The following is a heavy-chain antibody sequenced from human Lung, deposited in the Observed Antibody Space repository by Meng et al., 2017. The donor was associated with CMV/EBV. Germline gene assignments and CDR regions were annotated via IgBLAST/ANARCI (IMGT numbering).Heavy chain of an antibody. D-gene: IGHD3-3*01. Sequence: ASVKVSXKASGYTFTSYDINWVRQATGQGLEWMGWMNPNSGNTGYAQKFQGRVTMTRNTSISTAYMELSSLRSEDTAVYYCARGLNGGLRFLEWLLRPYYYGMDVWGQGTXVNV. CDR1: GYTFTSYD. J-gene: IGHJ6*02. CDR3: ARGLNGGLRFLEWLLRPYYYGMDV. CDR2: MNPNSGNT. V-gene: IGHV1-8*01.